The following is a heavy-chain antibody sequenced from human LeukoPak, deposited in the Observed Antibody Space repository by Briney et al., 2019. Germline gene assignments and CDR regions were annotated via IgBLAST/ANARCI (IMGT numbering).Heavy chain of an antibody. CDR2: INPNSGGT. V-gene: IGHV1-2*04. D-gene: IGHD6-13*01. CDR3: ARVTAAGDAFDI. Sequence: GASVKVSCKASGYTFTGYYMHWVRQAPGQGLEWMGWINPNSGGTNYAQKFQGWVTMTGDTSISTAYMELSRLRSDDTAVYYCARVTAAGDAFDIWGQGTMVTVSS. J-gene: IGHJ3*02. CDR1: GYTFTGYY.